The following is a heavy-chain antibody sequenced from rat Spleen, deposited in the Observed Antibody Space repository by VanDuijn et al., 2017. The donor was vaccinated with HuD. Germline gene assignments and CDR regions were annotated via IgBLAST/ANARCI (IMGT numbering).Heavy chain of an antibody. CDR3: ARHFPPLKSFDY. Sequence: EVQLVESGGGLVQPGRSLKFSCAASGFTFSDYAMAWVRQAPKKGLEWVATIIYDGSSTYYRDSVKGRFTISRDNAKSTLYLQMDSLRSEDTATYYCARHFPPLKSFDYWGQGVMVTVSS. J-gene: IGHJ2*01. V-gene: IGHV5-17*01. CDR2: IIYDGSST. CDR1: GFTFSDYA. D-gene: IGHD3-5*01.